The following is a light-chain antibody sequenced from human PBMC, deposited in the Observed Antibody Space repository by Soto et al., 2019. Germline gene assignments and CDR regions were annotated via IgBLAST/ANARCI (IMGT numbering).Light chain of an antibody. Sequence: EKVMTQSPATLSVSLGERATLSCRASQSVSSNLAWYQQKPGQAPRLLIYGASTRATGIPARFSGSGSGTEFTLTISSLQSEDFAVYYCQQYNNWPPWTFGQGTKVDIK. CDR1: QSVSSN. J-gene: IGKJ1*01. CDR2: GAS. V-gene: IGKV3-15*01. CDR3: QQYNNWPPWT.